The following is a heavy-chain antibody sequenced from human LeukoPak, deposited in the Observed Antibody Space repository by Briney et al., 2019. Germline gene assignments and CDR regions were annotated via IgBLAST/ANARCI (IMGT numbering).Heavy chain of an antibody. V-gene: IGHV3-23*01. CDR1: GFTFSSFG. CDR2: ISSTGGTA. D-gene: IGHD6-19*01. Sequence: GGSLRLSCAASGFTFSSFGMSWVRQAPGKGLEWVSAISSTGGTAYYADSVKGRFTISRDNSKNTLYLQMNSLRVEDTAVYYCAKDRASSGWYYVGYWGQGTLVTVCS. CDR3: AKDRASSGWYYVGY. J-gene: IGHJ4*02.